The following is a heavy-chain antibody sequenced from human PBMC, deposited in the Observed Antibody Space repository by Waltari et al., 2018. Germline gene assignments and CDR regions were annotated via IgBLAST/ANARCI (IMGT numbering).Heavy chain of an antibody. CDR1: GFTIGPYW. CDR2: IKHDGSRT. CDR3: GTLEAVGS. J-gene: IGHJ5*02. D-gene: IGHD2-2*03. Sequence: EVQVVESGGGLVQPGGSLRLSCTASGFTIGPYWMHWVRQVPGKGLGVVASIKHDGSRTTDADPVNGRFAISRDNARNTVHLQMNGLRAEDTAVYYCGTLEAVGSWGQGTLVTVSS. V-gene: IGHV3-74*03.